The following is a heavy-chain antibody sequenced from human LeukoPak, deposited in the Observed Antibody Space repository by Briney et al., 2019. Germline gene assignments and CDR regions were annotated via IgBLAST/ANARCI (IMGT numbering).Heavy chain of an antibody. J-gene: IGHJ5*02. V-gene: IGHV4-59*01. CDR1: GVSISSYY. CDR3: ARVGYDFWSGSPSGWFDP. Sequence: SETLSLTCTVSGVSISSYYWSWIRQPPGKGLEWIGYIYYSGSTNYNPSLKSRVTISVDTSKNQFSLKLSSVTAADTAVYYCARVGYDFWSGSPSGWFDPWGQGTLVTVSS. CDR2: IYYSGST. D-gene: IGHD3-3*01.